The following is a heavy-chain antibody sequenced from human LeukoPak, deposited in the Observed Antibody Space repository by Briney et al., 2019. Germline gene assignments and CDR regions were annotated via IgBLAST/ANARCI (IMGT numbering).Heavy chain of an antibody. CDR3: VWSGYHDKPYYYYGMDV. V-gene: IGHV4-4*07. D-gene: IGHD3-3*01. CDR2: IYTSGST. Sequence: PSETLSLTCTVSGGSISSYYWSWIRQPAGKGLEWIGRIYTSGSTNYNPSLKRRVTMSVDTSKNQFSLKLSSVTAAATAVYYCVWSGYHDKPYYYYGMDVWGQGTTVTVSS. CDR1: GGSISSYY. J-gene: IGHJ6*02.